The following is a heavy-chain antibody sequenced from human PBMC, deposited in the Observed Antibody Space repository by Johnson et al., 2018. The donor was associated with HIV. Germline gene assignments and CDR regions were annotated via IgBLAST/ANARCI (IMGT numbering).Heavy chain of an antibody. V-gene: IGHV3-20*04. CDR2: INWNGGNT. CDR1: GFSFSNYA. D-gene: IGHD1-26*01. CDR3: ARRDSGSLSFDL. J-gene: IGHJ3*01. Sequence: VQLVESGGGLVQPGGSLRLSCAASGFSFSNYAMSWVRQAPGKGLEWVSGINWNGGNTGYADSVKGRCTISRDNDKSSVYMQMNNLRAEDTAFYYCARRDSGSLSFDLWGQGTMVTVSS.